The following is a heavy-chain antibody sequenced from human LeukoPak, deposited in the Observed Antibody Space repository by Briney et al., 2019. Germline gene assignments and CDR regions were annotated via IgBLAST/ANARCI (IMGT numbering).Heavy chain of an antibody. D-gene: IGHD3-9*01. CDR1: GGSISSSSYY. V-gene: IGHV4-39*07. CDR2: IYYSGST. Sequence: PSETLSLTCTVSGGSISSSSYYWGWIRQPPGKGLEWIGSIYYSGSTYYNPSLKSRVTISVDTSKNQFSLKLSSVTAADTAVYYCARAFLYSPTGPPDAFDIWGQGTMVTVSS. CDR3: ARAFLYSPTGPPDAFDI. J-gene: IGHJ3*02.